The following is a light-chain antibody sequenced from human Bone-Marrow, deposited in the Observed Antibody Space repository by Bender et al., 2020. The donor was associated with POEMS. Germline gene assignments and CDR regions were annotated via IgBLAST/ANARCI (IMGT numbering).Light chain of an antibody. CDR2: ENS. CDR1: STDVGIFNT. Sequence: QSALTQPASVSGSPGQSITISCIGTSTDVGIFNTVSWYQRHPGKGPKLMIYENSARASGVSNRFSGSKSGNTASLTISGLQAEDEADYFCCSYAGTSNWVFGGGTKLTVL. CDR3: CSYAGTSNWV. J-gene: IGLJ3*02. V-gene: IGLV2-23*01.